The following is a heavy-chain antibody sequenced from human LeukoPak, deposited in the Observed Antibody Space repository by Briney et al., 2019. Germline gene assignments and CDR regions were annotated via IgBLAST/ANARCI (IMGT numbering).Heavy chain of an antibody. V-gene: IGHV3-48*01. Sequence: GGSLRLSCAASGFTFSSYSMNWVRQAPGKGLEWVSYISSSSSTIYYADSVKGRFTISRDNANNSLYLQMNSLRAEDTAVYYCASLAPGDYWGQGTLVTGSS. CDR1: GFTFSSYS. CDR2: ISSSSSTI. CDR3: ASLAPGDY. J-gene: IGHJ4*02.